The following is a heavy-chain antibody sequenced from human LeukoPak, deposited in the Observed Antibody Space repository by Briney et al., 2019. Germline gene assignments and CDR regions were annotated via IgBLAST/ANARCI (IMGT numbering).Heavy chain of an antibody. CDR2: ISLDGGNK. CDR3: ARKYCSGGSRYYNFWYFDY. D-gene: IGHD2-15*01. V-gene: IGHV3-30*03. J-gene: IGHJ4*02. CDR1: GFTFSTYA. Sequence: GGSLRLSCVASGFTFSTYAMHWVRQAPGKGLEWVALISLDGGNKYYADSVKGRFTISRDNAKNSLYLQMNSLRAEDTAVYYYARKYCSGGSRYYNFWYFDYWGQGTLVTVSS.